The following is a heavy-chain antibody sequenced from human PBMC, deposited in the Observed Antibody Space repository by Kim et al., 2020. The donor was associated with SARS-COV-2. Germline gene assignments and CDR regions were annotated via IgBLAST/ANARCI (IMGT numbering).Heavy chain of an antibody. D-gene: IGHD5-12*01. CDR3: ARGGVATWFWYFDL. Sequence: VDSVKGRFTIPRDNAKNSLDLQMNSLRAGDTAVYYCARGGVATWFWYFDLWGRGTLVTVSS. J-gene: IGHJ2*01. V-gene: IGHV3-7*01.